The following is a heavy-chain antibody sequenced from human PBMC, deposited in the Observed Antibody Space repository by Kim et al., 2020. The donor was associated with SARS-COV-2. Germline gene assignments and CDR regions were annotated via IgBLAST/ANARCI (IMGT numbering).Heavy chain of an antibody. D-gene: IGHD5-12*01. J-gene: IGHJ4*02. Sequence: DADSEKGRFTITRDNSKNTRYLKMNSLRAEDTAVYYCAKVWGSGYDFDYWGQGTLVTVSS. CDR3: AKVWGSGYDFDY. V-gene: IGHV3-23*01.